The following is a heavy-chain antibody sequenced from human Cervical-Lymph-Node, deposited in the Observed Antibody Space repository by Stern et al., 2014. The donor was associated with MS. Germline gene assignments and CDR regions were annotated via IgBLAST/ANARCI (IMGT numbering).Heavy chain of an antibody. D-gene: IGHD1-14*01. CDR2: IYYSGIP. CDR1: NGSFFNYY. V-gene: IGHV4-59*01. CDR3: ARGAETSTVAPFDP. J-gene: IGHJ5*02. Sequence: QLQLQESGPGLVKPSESLTLTCSVSNGSFFNYYWSWLRQPPGTRLQWIGDIYYSGIPSYNPSLKSRVTISLDTSQHQFSLRLNSVTAADTAIYYCARGAETSTVAPFDPWGQGTLVTVSS.